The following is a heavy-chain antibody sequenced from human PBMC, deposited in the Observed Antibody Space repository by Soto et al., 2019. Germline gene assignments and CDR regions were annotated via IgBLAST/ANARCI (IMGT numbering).Heavy chain of an antibody. J-gene: IGHJ4*02. CDR1: GFTFGSYS. CDR3: AKDGGYSYGPYDY. V-gene: IGHV3-48*01. D-gene: IGHD5-18*01. Sequence: EVQLVESGGGLVQPGGSLRLSCAASGFTFGSYSMNWVRQAPGKGLEWVSYISSSSSTIYYAYSVEGRFTISRDNAKNSLDLQMNSLRVEDTAVYYCAKDGGYSYGPYDYWGQGTLVTVSS. CDR2: ISSSSSTI.